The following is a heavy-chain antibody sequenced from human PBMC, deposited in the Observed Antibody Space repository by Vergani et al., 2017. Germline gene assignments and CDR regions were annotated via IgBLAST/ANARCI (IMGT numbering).Heavy chain of an antibody. J-gene: IGHJ4*02. Sequence: QVQLVQSGAEVKKPGASVKVSCKASGYTFTGYYMHWVRQAPGQGLEWMGWINPNSGGTNYAQKFQGWVTMTRDTSISTAYMGLSRLRSDDTAVYYCAREGGYCSSTSCYDFDYWGQGTLVTVSS. V-gene: IGHV1-2*04. CDR3: AREGGYCSSTSCYDFDY. D-gene: IGHD2-2*03. CDR2: INPNSGGT. CDR1: GYTFTGYY.